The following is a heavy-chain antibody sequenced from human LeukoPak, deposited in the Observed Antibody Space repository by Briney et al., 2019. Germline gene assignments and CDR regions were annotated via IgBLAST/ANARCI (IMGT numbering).Heavy chain of an antibody. CDR2: IYYSGST. J-gene: IGHJ5*02. Sequence: SETLSLTCTVSGGSISSGDYYWSWIRQPPGKGLEWIGYIYYSGSTYYNPSLKSRVTISVDTSKNQFSLKLSSATAADTAVYYCARLQIVATIVSWFDPWGQGTLVTVSS. D-gene: IGHD5-12*01. V-gene: IGHV4-30-4*01. CDR1: GGSISSGDYY. CDR3: ARLQIVATIVSWFDP.